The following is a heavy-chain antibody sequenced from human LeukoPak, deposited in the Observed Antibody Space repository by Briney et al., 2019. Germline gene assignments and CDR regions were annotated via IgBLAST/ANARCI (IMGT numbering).Heavy chain of an antibody. CDR1: GGTFSSYA. Sequence: SVKVSCKASGGTFSSYAISWVRQAPGQGLEWMGGIIPIFGTANYAQKFQGRVTITADESTSTAYMELSSLRSEDTAVYYCATDTVGAPRFDYWGQGTLVTVSS. V-gene: IGHV1-69*13. D-gene: IGHD1-26*01. J-gene: IGHJ4*02. CDR2: IIPIFGTA. CDR3: ATDTVGAPRFDY.